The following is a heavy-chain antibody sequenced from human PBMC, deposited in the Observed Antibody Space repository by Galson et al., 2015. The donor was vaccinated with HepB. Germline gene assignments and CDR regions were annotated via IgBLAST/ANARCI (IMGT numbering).Heavy chain of an antibody. J-gene: IGHJ4*02. V-gene: IGHV4-61*01. CDR1: GGSVSSGSYY. D-gene: IGHD3-22*01. Sequence: ETLSLTCTVSGGSVSSGSYYWSWIRQPPGKGLEWIGYIYYSGSTNYNPSLKSRVTISVDTSKNQFSLKLSSVTAADTAVYYCATSVAHSSGYYYSDYWSQGTLVTVSS. CDR2: IYYSGST. CDR3: ATSVAHSSGYYYSDY.